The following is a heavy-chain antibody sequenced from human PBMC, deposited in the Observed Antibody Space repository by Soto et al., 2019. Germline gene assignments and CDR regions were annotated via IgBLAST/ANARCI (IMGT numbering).Heavy chain of an antibody. Sequence: SETLSLTCAVYGGSFSGYYWSWIRQPPGKGLEWIGEINHSGSTNYNPSLKSRVTISVDTSKNQFSLKLSSVTAADTAVYYCARGRGQLWLKANYYGMDVWGQGTTVTVSS. D-gene: IGHD5-18*01. V-gene: IGHV4-34*01. CDR1: GGSFSGYY. CDR3: ARGRGQLWLKANYYGMDV. J-gene: IGHJ6*02. CDR2: INHSGST.